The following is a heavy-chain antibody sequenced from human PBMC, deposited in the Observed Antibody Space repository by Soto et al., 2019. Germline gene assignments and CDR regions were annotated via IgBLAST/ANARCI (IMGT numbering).Heavy chain of an antibody. CDR2: INHSGST. J-gene: IGHJ6*02. D-gene: IGHD2-2*01. Sequence: QVQLQQWGAGLLKPSETLSLTCAVYGGSFSGYYWSWIRQPPGKGLEWLGEINHSGSTNYNPSLKSRVTISVDTSKNQFSLKLSSVTAADTAVYYCAIDRKIVVVPAARYYYYYGMDVWGQGTTVTVSS. V-gene: IGHV4-34*01. CDR3: AIDRKIVVVPAARYYYYYGMDV. CDR1: GGSFSGYY.